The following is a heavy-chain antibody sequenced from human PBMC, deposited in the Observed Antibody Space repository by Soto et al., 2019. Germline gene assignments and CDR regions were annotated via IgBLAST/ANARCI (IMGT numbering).Heavy chain of an antibody. D-gene: IGHD1-26*01. Sequence: SETLSLTCTVSGGSISSYYWSWIRQPPGKGLEWIGYIYYSGSTNYNPSLKSRVTISVDTSKNQFSLKLSSVTAADTAVYYWARPSGSYLYYFDYWGQGTLVTVSS. CDR3: ARPSGSYLYYFDY. CDR1: GGSISSYY. J-gene: IGHJ4*02. V-gene: IGHV4-59*08. CDR2: IYYSGST.